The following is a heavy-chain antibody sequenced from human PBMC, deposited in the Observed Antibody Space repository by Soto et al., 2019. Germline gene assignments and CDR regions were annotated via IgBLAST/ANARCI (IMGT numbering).Heavy chain of an antibody. CDR1: GGTFSSYA. V-gene: IGHV1-69*13. D-gene: IGHD5-18*01. CDR3: VCAIQLWPAYYYYGMDV. J-gene: IGHJ6*02. CDR2: IIPIFGTA. Sequence: ASVKVSCKASGGTFSSYAISWVRQAPGQGLEWMGGIIPIFGTANYAQKFQGRVTITADESTSTAYMELSSLRSEDTAVYYCVCAIQLWPAYYYYGMDVWGQGTTVTVSS.